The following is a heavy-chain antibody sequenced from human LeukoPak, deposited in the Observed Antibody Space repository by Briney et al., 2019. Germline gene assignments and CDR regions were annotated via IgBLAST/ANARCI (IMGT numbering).Heavy chain of an antibody. CDR2: IKQDGSET. D-gene: IGHD6-13*01. J-gene: IGHJ6*02. CDR1: LFTFSNFW. V-gene: IGHV3-7*05. CDR3: ARDPYSSSWSYGMDV. Sequence: GGCPRLSSTASLFTFSNFWIRSGRQTQEKGLEWVANIKQDGSETVYVDSVKGRFTISRDNAQTSLYLQMSSLRAEDTAVYYCARDPYSSSWSYGMDVWGQGTTVTVSS.